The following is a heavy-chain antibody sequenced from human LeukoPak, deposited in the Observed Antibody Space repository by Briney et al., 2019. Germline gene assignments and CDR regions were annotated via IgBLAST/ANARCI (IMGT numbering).Heavy chain of an antibody. CDR2: IIPIFGTA. CDR1: GYTFTSYY. V-gene: IGHV1-69*05. J-gene: IGHJ4*02. CDR3: ARDHELELGTPRY. D-gene: IGHD1-7*01. Sequence: GASVKVSCKASGYTFTSYYMHWVRQAPGQGLEWMGRIIPIFGTANYAQKFQGRVTITTDESTSTAYMELSSLRSEDTAVYYCARDHELELGTPRYWGQGTLVTVSS.